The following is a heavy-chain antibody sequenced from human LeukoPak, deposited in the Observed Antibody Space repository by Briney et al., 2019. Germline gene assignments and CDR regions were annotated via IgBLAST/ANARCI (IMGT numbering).Heavy chain of an antibody. V-gene: IGHV3-23*01. D-gene: IGHD3-22*01. Sequence: GGSLRLSFAVSGITLGNYGMSWVPQAPGKGLEGFEVFGDRGGSPNYADSVKGRFTISRDNPKNTLYLQMNSLRAEDTAVYFCAKRGVVIRVILVGFHKEAYYFDSWGQGALVTVSS. CDR3: AKRGVVIRVILVGFHKEAYYFDS. CDR2: FGDRGGSP. CDR1: GITLGNYG. J-gene: IGHJ4*02.